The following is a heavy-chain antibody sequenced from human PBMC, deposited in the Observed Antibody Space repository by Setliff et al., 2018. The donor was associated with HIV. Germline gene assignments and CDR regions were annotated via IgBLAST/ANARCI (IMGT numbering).Heavy chain of an antibody. CDR1: GFTFNEYA. V-gene: IGHV3-49*04. J-gene: IGHJ6*02. Sequence: PGGSLRLSCTTSGFTFNEYAMTWVRQAPDKGLEWIGFIRSKPHGGSPEYAASVKGRFAISRDDSENIAYLQMNSLRAEDTAVYYCARDSRARGIEYGMDVWGQGTTVTVSS. D-gene: IGHD3-16*01. CDR3: ARDSRARGIEYGMDV. CDR2: IRSKPHGGSP.